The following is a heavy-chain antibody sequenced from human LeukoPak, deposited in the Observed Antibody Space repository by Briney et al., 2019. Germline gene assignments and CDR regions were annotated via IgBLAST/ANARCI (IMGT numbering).Heavy chain of an antibody. CDR2: IYYSGIT. D-gene: IGHD3-22*01. V-gene: IGHV4-59*08. J-gene: IGHJ4*02. Sequence: SETLSLTCTVAGGSISSDYWSWIRQPPGKGLEWIGYIYYSGITNYNPSLKSRVTISVDTSKNQSSLKLSSVTAADPAVYYCAGLHYDSSGYYYFDYWGQGTLGTVSS. CDR3: AGLHYDSSGYYYFDY. CDR1: GGSISSDY.